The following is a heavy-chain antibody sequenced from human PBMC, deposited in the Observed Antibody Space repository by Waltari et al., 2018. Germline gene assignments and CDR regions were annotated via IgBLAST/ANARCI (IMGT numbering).Heavy chain of an antibody. J-gene: IGHJ4*02. CDR1: GDSMNYW. Sequence: QLQLQESGPGLVKPSGTLSLICAVSGDSMNYWWSWVRQPPGKGLEWIGQVLGSGRTNYNPSFASRVTIPLDTSTHQFALKMTSATAADTALYYCARDRGRGLYLDTWGQGILVTVSP. V-gene: IGHV4-4*02. CDR3: ARDRGRGLYLDT. D-gene: IGHD2-15*01. CDR2: VLGSGRT.